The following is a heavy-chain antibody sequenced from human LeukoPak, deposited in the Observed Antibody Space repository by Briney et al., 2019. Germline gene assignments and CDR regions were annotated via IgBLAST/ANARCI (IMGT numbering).Heavy chain of an antibody. J-gene: IGHJ3*01. CDR3: ARGLHALDL. CDR2: IKQDGSEK. CDR1: GFSFKSHN. V-gene: IGHV3-7*04. Sequence: TGGTLRLSCATSGFSFKSHNMNWVRQAPGKGLEWVANIKQDGSEKYYVDSVKGRFTISRDNAQNSLQLQMNSLRAEDMAIYYCARGLHALDLWGQGTLVTVSS.